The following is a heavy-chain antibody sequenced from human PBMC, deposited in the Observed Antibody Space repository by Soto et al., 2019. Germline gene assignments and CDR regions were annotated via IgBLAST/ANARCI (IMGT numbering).Heavy chain of an antibody. CDR1: GGSITGFY. J-gene: IGHJ4*02. Sequence: QVQLRESGPGLVKPSETLSLTCTVSGGSITGFYWSWVRQPPGKGLVWIGYIYYNGNTNYTPSLRVRFPISVAPSKTQSSLTLSSVPAADTAVYYCPRGGGGCFPRPLDYWGQGTLVTVSS. V-gene: IGHV4-59*01. CDR3: PRGGGGCFPRPLDY. D-gene: IGHD6-19*01. CDR2: IYYNGNT.